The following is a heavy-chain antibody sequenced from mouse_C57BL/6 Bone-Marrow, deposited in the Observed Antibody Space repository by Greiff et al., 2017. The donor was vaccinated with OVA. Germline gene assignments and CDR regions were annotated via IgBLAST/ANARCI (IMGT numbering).Heavy chain of an antibody. Sequence: VQLQQSGAELVRPGASVKLSCKASGYTFTDYYINWVKQRPGQGLEWIARIYPGSGNTYYNEKFKGKATLTAEKSSSTAYMQLSSLTSEDSAVYVCAVYGASYWYFDVWGTGTTVTVSS. D-gene: IGHD1-1*01. V-gene: IGHV1-76*01. CDR1: GYTFTDYY. CDR3: AVYGASYWYFDV. J-gene: IGHJ1*03. CDR2: IYPGSGNT.